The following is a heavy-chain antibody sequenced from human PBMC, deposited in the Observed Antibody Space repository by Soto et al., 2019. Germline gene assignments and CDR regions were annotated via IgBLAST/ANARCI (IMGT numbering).Heavy chain of an antibody. CDR1: GGSISSYY. CDR3: ARDLTISSTDGPLDP. V-gene: IGHV4-59*01. J-gene: IGHJ5*02. Sequence: SETLSLTCTVSGGSISSYYWIWIRQPPGKGLEWIGNIHYAGSTNYNPSLKSRVTILLGTSTSQFSLKVSSVTAADTAVYYCARDLTISSTDGPLDPWGHGTLVTVSS. D-gene: IGHD1-1*01. CDR2: IHYAGST.